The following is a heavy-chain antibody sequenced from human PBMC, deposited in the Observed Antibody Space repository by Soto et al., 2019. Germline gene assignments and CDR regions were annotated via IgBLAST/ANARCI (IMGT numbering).Heavy chain of an antibody. CDR3: ARSYGGNSGTFDF. J-gene: IGHJ4*02. V-gene: IGHV4-34*01. Sequence: QAQLQQWGAGLLKPSETLSLTCAVYGGSFSGYYWSWIRQPPGKGLEYIGEINHSGSTNYNPSLKSRVTISVDTSKNQFSLKLSSVTAADTAVYYCARSYGGNSGTFDFWGQGALVTVSS. D-gene: IGHD4-17*01. CDR2: INHSGST. CDR1: GGSFSGYY.